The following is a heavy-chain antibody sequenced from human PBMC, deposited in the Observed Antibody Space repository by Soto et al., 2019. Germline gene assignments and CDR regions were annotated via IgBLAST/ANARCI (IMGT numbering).Heavy chain of an antibody. D-gene: IGHD3-22*01. CDR3: ARGEGQFDTTGSYYVY. V-gene: IGHV1-2*02. CDR1: GYIFTHYY. J-gene: IGHJ4*02. CDR2: INPNSGVT. Sequence: QVQLVQSGGEVKEPGASVKVSCKGSGYIFTHYYYHWVRQAPGQGLEWMGWINPNSGVTKYAQTLQGRVTMTRDTSISTVYMELSRPTSDDTAVYYCARGEGQFDTTGSYYVYWGQGSLVIVSS.